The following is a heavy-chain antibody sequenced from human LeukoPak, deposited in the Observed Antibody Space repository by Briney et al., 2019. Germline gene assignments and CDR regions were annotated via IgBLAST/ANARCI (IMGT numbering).Heavy chain of an antibody. J-gene: IGHJ4*02. Sequence: SLTPSWAASGSSLSSHAMSWVRQLPGELRGWVAAISGSGGSTYYADSVKGRFTISRDNSTNTLYLQMNSLRAEDTAVYYCAKEGYYGDEPDYWGQGTLVTVSS. D-gene: IGHD4-17*01. V-gene: IGHV3-23*01. CDR3: AKEGYYGDEPDY. CDR1: GSSLSSHA. CDR2: ISGSGGST.